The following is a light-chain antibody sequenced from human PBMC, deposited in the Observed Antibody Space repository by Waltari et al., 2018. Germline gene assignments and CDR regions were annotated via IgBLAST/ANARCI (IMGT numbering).Light chain of an antibody. J-gene: IGKJ1*01. CDR3: QHYLRLPVT. CDR1: QSVSRA. Sequence: EIVLTQSPGTLSLSLGERATVACRASQSVSRAVAWYQQTPGQAPRLLIYGASTRATGRPDRFSGSGSGTDFSLTISRLEPDDFAVYYCQHYLRLPVTFGQGTTVEI. CDR2: GAS. V-gene: IGKV3-20*01.